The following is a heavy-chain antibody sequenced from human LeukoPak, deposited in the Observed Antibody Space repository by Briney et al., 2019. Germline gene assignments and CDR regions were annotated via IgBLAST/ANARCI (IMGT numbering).Heavy chain of an antibody. D-gene: IGHD2-8*01. CDR3: AKDALGYCTNGVCSAPYYYYYYGMDV. CDR1: GFTYSSHG. CDR2: ISYAGSNK. V-gene: IGHV3-30*18. J-gene: IGHJ6*02. Sequence: SGGSLRLSCGASGFTYSSHGMHWVRPAPGKGLDGVAVISYAGSNKYFADSVKGRFTITRGNSKTPLYLQMNSLRAEDTAVYYCAKDALGYCTNGVCSAPYYYYYYGMDVWGQGTTVTVSS.